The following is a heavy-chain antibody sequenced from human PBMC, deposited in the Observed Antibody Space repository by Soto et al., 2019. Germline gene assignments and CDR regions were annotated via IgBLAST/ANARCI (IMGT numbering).Heavy chain of an antibody. CDR3: ARRVGSHFDY. Sequence: QVHLVQSVAEVKKPGSSVKVSCKASGCTFSSYAISWVRQAPGQGLEWMGGLIPIFGTANYAKKFQGRVTITADESTSTAYMELSSLRSEDTAVYYCARRVGSHFDYWGQGTLVTVSS. V-gene: IGHV1-69*01. CDR2: LIPIFGTA. J-gene: IGHJ4*02. CDR1: GCTFSSYA.